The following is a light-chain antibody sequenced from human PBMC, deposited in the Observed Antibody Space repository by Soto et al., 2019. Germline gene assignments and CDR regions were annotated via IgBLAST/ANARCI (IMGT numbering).Light chain of an antibody. CDR2: AAS. J-gene: IGKJ1*01. V-gene: IGKV1-39*01. CDR3: QQSYSTLTWT. Sequence: IQMTQSPSSLSASVGDRVTITCRASQSISRYLNWYQQKPGKAPKLLIYAASSLQSGVPSRFSGSGSGTDFTLTISRLQPEDFATYYCQQSYSTLTWTFGQGTKV. CDR1: QSISRY.